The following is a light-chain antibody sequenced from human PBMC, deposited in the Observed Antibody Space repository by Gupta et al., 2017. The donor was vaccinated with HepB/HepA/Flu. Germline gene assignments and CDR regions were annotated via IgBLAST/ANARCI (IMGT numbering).Light chain of an antibody. V-gene: IGLV1-40*01. Sequence: QSVLTQPPSVSAAPGQRVTISCTGSSSNIGASYDVHCYQKLPRTTPQHLIYGNSNRPSGVPDRFSGSKSGTSASLAITGLQAEDEADYYCQSYDSSLSVYVVFGGGTKLTVL. CDR1: SSNIGASYD. CDR3: QSYDSSLSVYVV. J-gene: IGLJ2*01. CDR2: GNS.